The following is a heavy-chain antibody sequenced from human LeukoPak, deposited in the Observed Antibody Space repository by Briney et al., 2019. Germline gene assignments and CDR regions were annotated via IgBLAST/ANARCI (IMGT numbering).Heavy chain of an antibody. J-gene: IGHJ4*02. D-gene: IGHD3-16*01. Sequence: PSETLSLTCTASGGSISSHYWSWVRQTPEKGLELIGYISSSGGTKYNASLKSRVSISMDTSMNQFSLKLTSVTAADTAVFYCARLLDWGPFDFWGQGTLVTVSS. CDR3: ARLLDWGPFDF. CDR1: GGSISSHY. V-gene: IGHV4-4*09. CDR2: ISSSGGT.